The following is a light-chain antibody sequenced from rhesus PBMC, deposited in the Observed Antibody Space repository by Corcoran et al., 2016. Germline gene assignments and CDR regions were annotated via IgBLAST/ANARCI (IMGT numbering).Light chain of an antibody. J-gene: IGKJ1*01. CDR1: QSVSSY. CDR3: LQSSNWPRT. CDR2: GAS. V-gene: IGKV3-24*03. Sequence: EIVMTQSPATLAVSPGERATLSCRASQSVSSYLAWYQQKPGQAPRLLIYGASSRAPGIPDRFSGSGSGTEVTLTLSSLEPEDVGVYFFLQSSNWPRTFGQGTKVEIK.